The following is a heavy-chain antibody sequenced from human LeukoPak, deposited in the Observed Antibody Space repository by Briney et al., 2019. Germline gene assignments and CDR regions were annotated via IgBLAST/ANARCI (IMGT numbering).Heavy chain of an antibody. J-gene: IGHJ4*02. CDR1: GGSISSYY. V-gene: IGHV4-4*07. CDR3: ARDLWFGEPSYYFDY. D-gene: IGHD3-10*01. Sequence: SETLSLTCTVSGGSISSYYWSWIRQPAGKGLEWIGRIYTSGSTNYNPSLKSRVTMSVDKSKNQFSLKLSSVTAADTAVYYCARDLWFGEPSYYFDYWGQGTLVTVSS. CDR2: IYTSGST.